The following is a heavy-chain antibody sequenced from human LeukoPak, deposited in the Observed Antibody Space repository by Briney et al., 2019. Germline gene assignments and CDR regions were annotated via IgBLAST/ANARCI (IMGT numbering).Heavy chain of an antibody. CDR3: ARALLYCGSTSCYASYYMDV. CDR2: INPNSGGT. D-gene: IGHD2-2*01. CDR1: GYTFSGYY. V-gene: IGHV1-2*02. J-gene: IGHJ6*03. Sequence: ASVKVSCKASGYTFSGYYMHWVRQAPGQGLEWMGWINPNSGGTNYAQKFQGRVTMARDTSISTAYMELSSLRSDDTAVYYCARALLYCGSTSCYASYYMDVWGKGTTVTVSS.